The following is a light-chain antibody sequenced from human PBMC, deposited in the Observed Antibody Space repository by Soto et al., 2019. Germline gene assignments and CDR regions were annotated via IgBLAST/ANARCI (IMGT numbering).Light chain of an antibody. Sequence: ILMTQSPATLSVSPGERGTLSCRASQSVSSNLAWYQQKPGQAPRLLIYGASTRATGIPARFSGSGSGTDFTLTISSLQSEDFAVYYCHQYNDWPWTLGQGNKV. V-gene: IGKV3-15*01. CDR3: HQYNDWPWT. J-gene: IGKJ1*01. CDR2: GAS. CDR1: QSVSSN.